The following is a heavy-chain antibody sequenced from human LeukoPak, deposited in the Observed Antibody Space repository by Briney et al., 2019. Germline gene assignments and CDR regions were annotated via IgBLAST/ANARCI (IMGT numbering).Heavy chain of an antibody. CDR3: ARLSTGYSSSWYLDY. V-gene: IGHV4-4*08. CDR1: GGSIGSYY. J-gene: IGHJ4*02. D-gene: IGHD6-13*01. CDR2: IYSSGST. Sequence: SETLSLTCTVSGGSIGSYYWSWIRQPPGKGLEWIGYIYSSGSTNYNLSLKSRVTISVDTSKNQFSLKLGSVTAADTAVYYCARLSTGYSSSWYLDYWGQGTLVTVSS.